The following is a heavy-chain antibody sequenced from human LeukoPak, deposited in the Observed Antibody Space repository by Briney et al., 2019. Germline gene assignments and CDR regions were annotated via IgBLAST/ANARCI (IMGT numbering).Heavy chain of an antibody. V-gene: IGHV3-53*01. Sequence: PGGSLRLSCAASGFTVSSNYMSWVRQAPGKGLEWVSVIYSGGSTYYADSVKGRFTISRDNSKNTLYLQMNSLRAEDTAVYYCAKESTLYSSGWPYWGQGTLVTVSS. J-gene: IGHJ4*02. CDR3: AKESTLYSSGWPY. D-gene: IGHD6-19*01. CDR2: IYSGGST. CDR1: GFTVSSNY.